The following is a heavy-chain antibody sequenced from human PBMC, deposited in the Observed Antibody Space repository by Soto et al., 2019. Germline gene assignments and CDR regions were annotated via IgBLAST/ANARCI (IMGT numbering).Heavy chain of an antibody. V-gene: IGHV4-34*01. CDR2: INHSGSS. J-gene: IGHJ4*02. D-gene: IGHD3-10*01. CDR3: TSVFFSARSCSGSWYYFDF. Sequence: SETLSLTCAVSGGSFSGYIWTWIRQTPGKGLQWIGQINHSGSSIYNPSLKNRVTISTMSNNKFSLELSSVTAADTAVYYCTSVFFSARSCSGSWYYFDFWGQGTLVTVSS. CDR1: GGSFSGYI.